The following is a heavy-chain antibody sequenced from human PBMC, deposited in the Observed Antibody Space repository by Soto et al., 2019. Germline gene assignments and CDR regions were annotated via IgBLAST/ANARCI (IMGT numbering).Heavy chain of an antibody. J-gene: IGHJ4*02. V-gene: IGHV4-31*03. Sequence: QVQLQESGPGLVKPSQTLSLTCSVSGGSISSGGYYGSWIRQHPEKGLEWIGYIYYRRSTNYNTPRKSRVIISVATSSNRFSMDLRSVTAADTTIYYCARHRASWQWFAYWGQGTLVTVSS. CDR2: IYYRRST. CDR3: ARHRASWQWFAY. CDR1: GGSISSGGYY. D-gene: IGHD3-10*01.